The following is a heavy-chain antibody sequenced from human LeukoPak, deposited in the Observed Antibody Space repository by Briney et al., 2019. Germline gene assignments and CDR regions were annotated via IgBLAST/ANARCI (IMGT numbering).Heavy chain of an antibody. J-gene: IGHJ4*02. CDR3: ARQGIVARFAYFDY. V-gene: IGHV5-51*01. Sequence: GESLKTSCKGSGYSFTTYWIAWVRQMPGKGLEWMGIIYPGDSDTRYSPSFQGQVTISADKSISTAYLQWSSLKASDTAMYYCARQGIVARFAYFDYWGRGTLVTVSS. CDR2: IYPGDSDT. CDR1: GYSFTTYW. D-gene: IGHD6-6*01.